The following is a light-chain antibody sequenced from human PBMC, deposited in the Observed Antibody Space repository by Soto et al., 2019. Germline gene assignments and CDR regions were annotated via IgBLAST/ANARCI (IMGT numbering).Light chain of an antibody. V-gene: IGLV2-14*01. CDR1: SSDVGAHDF. CDR3: NSYTLSKTVI. Sequence: QSALTQPASVSGSPGQSITISCSGTSSDVGAHDFVSWYQHHPDKAPKVIIFEVTKRPSGFSDRFSGSKTGNTASLTISGLQAEDEADYYCNSYTLSKTVIFGGGTKVTVL. J-gene: IGLJ2*01. CDR2: EVT.